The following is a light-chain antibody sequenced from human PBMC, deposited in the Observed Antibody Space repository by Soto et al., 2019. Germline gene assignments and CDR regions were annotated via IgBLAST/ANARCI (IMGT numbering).Light chain of an antibody. J-gene: IGKJ2*01. Sequence: DIQMTQSPSSLSASVGDRVTITCRASQSISNSLNWYQQKPGKAPDLLIYAASNLQSGDPSRFTGSGSGTDYTLTISSLRPEVFTTYYSQQSYRSPQMYTFGQGTKLEI. CDR3: QQSYRSPQMYT. V-gene: IGKV1-39*01. CDR2: AAS. CDR1: QSISNS.